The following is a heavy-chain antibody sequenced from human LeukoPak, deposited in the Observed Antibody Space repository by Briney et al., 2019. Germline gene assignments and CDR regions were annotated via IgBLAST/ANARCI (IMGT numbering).Heavy chain of an antibody. CDR2: INSDGSTT. V-gene: IGHV3-74*01. CDR1: GFTFSSYS. Sequence: GGSLRLSCAASGFTFSSYSMNWVRQAPGKGLVWVSRINSDGSTTTYADSVKGRFTISRDNAKNTLYLQMNSLRAEDTAVYYCARGKNSGNDYWGQGTLVTVSS. CDR3: ARGKNSGNDY. J-gene: IGHJ4*02. D-gene: IGHD3-10*01.